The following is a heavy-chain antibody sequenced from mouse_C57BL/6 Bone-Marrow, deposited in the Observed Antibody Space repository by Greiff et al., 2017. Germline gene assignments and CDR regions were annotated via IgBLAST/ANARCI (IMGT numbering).Heavy chain of an antibody. CDR1: GFTFSSYG. V-gene: IGHV5-6*01. CDR3: ARQGRIYYGHWYFGV. Sequence: EVKLMESGGDLVKPGGSLKLSCAASGFTFSSYGMSWVRQTPDKRLEWVATISSGGSYPYYPDSVKGRFTISRDNAKNTLYLQMSSLKSEDTARYYCARQGRIYYGHWYFGVGGTRDTVNGSS. CDR2: ISSGGSYP. J-gene: IGHJ1*03. D-gene: IGHD2-1*01.